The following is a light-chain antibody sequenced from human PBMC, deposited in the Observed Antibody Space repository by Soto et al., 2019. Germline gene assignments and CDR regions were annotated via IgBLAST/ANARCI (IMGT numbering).Light chain of an antibody. Sequence: DIVLTQSPDTLSLSPGERATLSCRASQSIGRYLVWFQQKPGQAPRLLIYDASTRATAIPARFSGSGSGADFTLTISSLEPEDFAVYYCQQRSYWPLTFGGGTKVEIK. J-gene: IGKJ4*01. V-gene: IGKV3-11*01. CDR3: QQRSYWPLT. CDR1: QSIGRY. CDR2: DAS.